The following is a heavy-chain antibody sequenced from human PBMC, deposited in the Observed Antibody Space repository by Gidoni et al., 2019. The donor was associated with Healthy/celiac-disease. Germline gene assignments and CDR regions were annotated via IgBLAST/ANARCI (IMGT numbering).Heavy chain of an antibody. V-gene: IGHV3-53*02. CDR3: ARDGNPYYYYGMDV. D-gene: IGHD4-4*01. J-gene: IGHJ6*02. CDR1: GFTVSSNY. Sequence: EVQLVETGGGLIQPGGSLRLSCAASGFTVSSNYMSWVRQAPGKGLEWVSVIDSGGSTYYADSVKGRFTISRDNSKNTLYLQMNSLRAEDTAVYYCARDGNPYYYYGMDVWGQGTTVTVSS. CDR2: IDSGGST.